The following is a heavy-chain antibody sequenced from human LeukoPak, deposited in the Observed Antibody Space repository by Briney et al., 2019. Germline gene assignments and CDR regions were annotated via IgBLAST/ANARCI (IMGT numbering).Heavy chain of an antibody. CDR3: AKGYYDRTGYPLRPSFDY. Sequence: PGGSLSLSCAASGLTFSGYAMTWVRQAPGKGLEWVSTIGVSGGSTFYADSVRGRFTNSRDNSKNTLYLQMNSLTVEDTAVYYCAKGYYDRTGYPLRPSFDYWGQGTLVTVSS. J-gene: IGHJ4*02. CDR1: GLTFSGYA. D-gene: IGHD3-22*01. CDR2: IGVSGGST. V-gene: IGHV3-23*01.